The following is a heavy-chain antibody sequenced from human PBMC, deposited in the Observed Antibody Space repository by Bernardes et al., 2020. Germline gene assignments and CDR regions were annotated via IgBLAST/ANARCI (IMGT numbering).Heavy chain of an antibody. CDR1: GLSFGGYW. CDR3: AGPTSAD. D-gene: IGHD6-19*01. J-gene: IGHJ4*02. Sequence: GSLRLSCAASGLSFGGYWMHWVRQVPGKGLVWVSRINGDGSTTNYADSVKGRFTISRDNAKNTLYLQMNSLRAEDTAIYYCAGPTSADWGQGTLVTVSS. V-gene: IGHV3-74*01. CDR2: INGDGSTT.